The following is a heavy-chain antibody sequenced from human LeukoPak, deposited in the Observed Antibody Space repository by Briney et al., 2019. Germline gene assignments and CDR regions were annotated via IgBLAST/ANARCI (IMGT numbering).Heavy chain of an antibody. CDR1: GFTFSNYA. J-gene: IGHJ4*02. D-gene: IGHD3-10*01. V-gene: IGHV3-23*01. CDR2: ISGSGGST. CDR3: AKEGWRPYYYGSGQLYYFDY. Sequence: GGSLRLSCAASGFTFSNYAMSWVRQAPGKGLEWVSSISGSGGSTYYADSVKGRFPISRDNSKNTLYLQMNSLRAADTAVDYCAKEGWRPYYYGSGQLYYFDYWGQGTLVTVSS.